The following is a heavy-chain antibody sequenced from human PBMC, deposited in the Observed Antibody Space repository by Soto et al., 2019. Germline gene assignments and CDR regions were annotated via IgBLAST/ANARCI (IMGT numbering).Heavy chain of an antibody. J-gene: IGHJ4*02. CDR3: ARGLSAVPSYLDY. D-gene: IGHD3-16*01. Sequence: EVQLVESGGGLVQPGRSLRLSCVASGFTFDDYVMHWVRQVPGKGLEGVSGISWNSGNIDYADSVKGRFTISRDNAMNSLYLQMNSLRPEDKALYYCARGLSAVPSYLDYWGQGTLVTVSS. V-gene: IGHV3-9*01. CDR1: GFTFDDYV. CDR2: ISWNSGNI.